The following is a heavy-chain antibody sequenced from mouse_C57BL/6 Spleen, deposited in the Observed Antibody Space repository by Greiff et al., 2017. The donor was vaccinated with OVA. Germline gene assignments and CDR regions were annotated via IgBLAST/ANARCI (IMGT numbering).Heavy chain of an antibody. CDR1: GYAFSSSW. CDR3: ARGYEGAMDY. CDR2: IYPGDGDT. Sequence: VKLVESGPELVKPGASVKISCKASGYAFSSSWMNWVKQRPGKGLEWIGRIYPGDGDTNYNGKFKGKATLTADKSSSTAYMQLSSLASEDSAVYVCARGYEGAMDYWGQGTSVTVSS. J-gene: IGHJ4*01. D-gene: IGHD2-2*01. V-gene: IGHV1-82*01.